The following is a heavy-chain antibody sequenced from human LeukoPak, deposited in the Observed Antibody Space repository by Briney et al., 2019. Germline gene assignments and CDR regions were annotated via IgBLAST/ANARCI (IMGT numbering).Heavy chain of an antibody. CDR2: IYSGGST. Sequence: GGSLRLSCAASGFTVSSNYMSWVRQAPGKGLEWVSVIYSGGSTYYADSVKGRFTISRDNSKNTLYLQMNSLRAEDTAVYYCARDRGIAAPMDVWGKGTTVSVSS. D-gene: IGHD6-13*01. CDR1: GFTVSSNY. CDR3: ARDRGIAAPMDV. J-gene: IGHJ6*03. V-gene: IGHV3-66*02.